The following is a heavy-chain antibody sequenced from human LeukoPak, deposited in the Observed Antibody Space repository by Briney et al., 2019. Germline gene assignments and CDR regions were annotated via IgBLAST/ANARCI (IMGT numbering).Heavy chain of an antibody. CDR2: IYPSDSDA. CDR3: ARRNYDILTGYYNDYFDY. CDR1: GYRFTSYW. J-gene: IGHJ4*02. D-gene: IGHD3-9*01. V-gene: IGHV5-51*01. Sequence: GESLKISCKASGYRFTSYWVGWVRQMPGKGLGWVGIIYPSDSDARYSPSFQGQVTISADKSINTAYLQWSSLKASDTAMYYCARRNYDILTGYYNDYFDYWGQGTLVTVSS.